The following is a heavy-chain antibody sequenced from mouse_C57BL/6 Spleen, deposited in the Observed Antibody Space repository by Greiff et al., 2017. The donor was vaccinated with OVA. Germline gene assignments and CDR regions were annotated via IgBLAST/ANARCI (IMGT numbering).Heavy chain of an antibody. CDR2: INPGSGGT. Sequence: QVQLKESGAELVRPGTSVKVSCKASGYAFTNYLIEWVKQRPGQGLEWIGVINPGSGGTNYNEKFKGKATLTADKSSSTAYMQLSSLTSEDSAVYFCARPYYDYDEGYFDYWGQGTTLTVSS. J-gene: IGHJ2*01. CDR3: ARPYYDYDEGYFDY. V-gene: IGHV1-54*01. D-gene: IGHD2-4*01. CDR1: GYAFTNYL.